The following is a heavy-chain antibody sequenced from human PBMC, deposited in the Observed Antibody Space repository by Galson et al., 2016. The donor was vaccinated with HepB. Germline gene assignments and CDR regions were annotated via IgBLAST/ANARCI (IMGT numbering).Heavy chain of an antibody. CDR3: AKDRGAAHLVDF. V-gene: IGHV3-30*18. J-gene: IGHJ4*02. CDR1: GFTFSSYG. D-gene: IGHD6-6*01. Sequence: SLRLSCAASGFTFSSYGMHWVRQAPGKGLEWVAIISFDESNEYYVDSVKGRFTISRDNSKNTVVLQMNRLRGEDTAVYYCAKDRGAAHLVDFWGQGTLVTVSS. CDR2: ISFDESNE.